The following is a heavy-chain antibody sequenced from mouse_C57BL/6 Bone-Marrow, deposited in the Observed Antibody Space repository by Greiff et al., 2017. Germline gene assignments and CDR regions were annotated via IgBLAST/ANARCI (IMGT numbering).Heavy chain of an antibody. CDR3: ARFATVVVDY. V-gene: IGHV1-26*01. CDR2: INPNNGGT. J-gene: IGHJ2*01. CDR1: GYTFTDYY. Sequence: EVQLQQSGPELVKPGASVKISCKASGYTFTDYYMNWVQQTHGKSLEWIGDINPNNGGTSNNQKFKGKATLTVDKSSSTDYMELRRLTSEDSAVYYCARFATVVVDYWGQGTTLTVSS. D-gene: IGHD1-1*01.